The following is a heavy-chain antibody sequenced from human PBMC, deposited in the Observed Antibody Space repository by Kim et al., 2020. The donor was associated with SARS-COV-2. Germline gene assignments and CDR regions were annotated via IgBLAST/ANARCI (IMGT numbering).Heavy chain of an antibody. V-gene: IGHV3-15*01. J-gene: IGHJ4*02. CDR1: GFTFSNAW. Sequence: GGSLRLSCAASGFTFSNAWMSWVRQAPGKGLEWVGRIKRKTDGGTTDYAAPVKGRFTISRDDSKNTLYLQMNSLKTEDTAVYYCTPYYYDSSGYPWGQGTLVTVSS. D-gene: IGHD3-22*01. CDR3: TPYYYDSSGYP. CDR2: IKRKTDGGTT.